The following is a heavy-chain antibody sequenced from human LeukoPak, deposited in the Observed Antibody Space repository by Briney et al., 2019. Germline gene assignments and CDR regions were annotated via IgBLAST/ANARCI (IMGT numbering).Heavy chain of an antibody. CDR1: GFTFSSYA. CDR2: ISYDGSNK. D-gene: IGHD5-18*01. Sequence: GGSLRLSCAASGFTFSSYAMHWVRQAPGKGLEWVAVISYDGSNKYYADSVKGRFTISRDNSKNTLYLQMNSLRAEDTAVYYCAKGDVDTAMFVAFDIWGQGTMVTVSS. CDR3: AKGDVDTAMFVAFDI. V-gene: IGHV3-30-3*01. J-gene: IGHJ3*02.